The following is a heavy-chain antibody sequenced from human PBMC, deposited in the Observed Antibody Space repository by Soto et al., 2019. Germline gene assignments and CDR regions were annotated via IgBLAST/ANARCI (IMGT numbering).Heavy chain of an antibody. CDR1: GYTFSNYG. CDR2: ISGYNANT. V-gene: IGHV1-18*01. Sequence: ASVKVSCKASGYTFSNYGITWVRQAPGQGLEWMGWISGYNANTIYAQKFEGRVTMTKDTNTAYMELRNLRFDDTAVYYCARGDYVSVLDGMDVWGQGTTVTVSS. J-gene: IGHJ6*02. CDR3: ARGDYVSVLDGMDV. D-gene: IGHD4-17*01.